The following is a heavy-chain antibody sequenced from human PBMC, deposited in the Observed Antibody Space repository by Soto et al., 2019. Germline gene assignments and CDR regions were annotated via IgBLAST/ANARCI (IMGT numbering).Heavy chain of an antibody. D-gene: IGHD3-3*01. CDR1: GFSLSTSGVG. Sequence: SGPTLVNPTQTLTLTCTFSGFSLSTSGVGVGWIRQPPGKALEWLALIYWNDDKRYSPSLKTRLTITKDTSKNQVVLTMTNMDPVDTATYYCARAKHYDFWSGLDYWGQGTLVTVSS. CDR3: ARAKHYDFWSGLDY. CDR2: IYWNDDK. J-gene: IGHJ4*02. V-gene: IGHV2-5*01.